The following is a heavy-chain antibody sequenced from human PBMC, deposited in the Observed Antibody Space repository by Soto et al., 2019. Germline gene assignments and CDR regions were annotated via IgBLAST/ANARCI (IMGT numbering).Heavy chain of an antibody. D-gene: IGHD3-9*01. CDR2: IVPVFGSA. Sequence: QVQLVQSGAEVKKPGSSVKVSGKTSGGDFKNYGVSWGRQAPGQGLEWMGGIVPVFGSAKYGQIFQGRVKITADDLTSTTYIELSGLQPEDTAIDYCAREIAATGFHFWGQGTLVIVSS. J-gene: IGHJ4*02. CDR1: GGDFKNYG. CDR3: AREIAATGFHF. V-gene: IGHV1-69*12.